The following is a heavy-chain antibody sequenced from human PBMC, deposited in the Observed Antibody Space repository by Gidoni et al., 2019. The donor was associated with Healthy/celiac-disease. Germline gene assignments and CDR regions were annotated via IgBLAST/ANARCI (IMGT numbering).Heavy chain of an antibody. Sequence: EVQLVESGGGLVQPGGSLKLSCAASGFPFSGAAMHWVRQASGKGLEWVGRIRSKANSYATAYAASVKGRFTISRDDSKNTAYLQMNSLKTEDTAVYYCTRPGGGSYYGYWGQGTLVTVSS. CDR1: GFPFSGAA. CDR2: IRSKANSYAT. D-gene: IGHD1-26*01. CDR3: TRPGGGSYYGY. V-gene: IGHV3-73*02. J-gene: IGHJ4*02.